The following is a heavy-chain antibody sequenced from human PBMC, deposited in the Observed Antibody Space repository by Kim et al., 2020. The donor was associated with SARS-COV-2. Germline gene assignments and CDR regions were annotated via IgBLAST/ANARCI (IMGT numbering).Heavy chain of an antibody. D-gene: IGHD5-18*01. Sequence: KGRFTISRDNAKNSLYLQMDSLSAEDTAFYYCAKVLPYTSMGGYYYRAMDVWGQGTTVTVSS. J-gene: IGHJ6*02. V-gene: IGHV3-9*01. CDR3: AKVLPYTSMGGYYYRAMDV.